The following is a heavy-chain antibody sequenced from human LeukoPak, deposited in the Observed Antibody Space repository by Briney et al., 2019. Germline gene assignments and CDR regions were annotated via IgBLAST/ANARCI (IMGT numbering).Heavy chain of an antibody. CDR2: INPNSGGT. CDR1: GYTFTGYY. V-gene: IGHV1-2*02. CDR3: ARVWYQLLQNDAFDI. D-gene: IGHD2-2*01. J-gene: IGHJ3*02. Sequence: ASVKVSCKASGYTFTGYYMHWVRQAPGQGLEWMGWINPNSGGTNYAQKFQGRVTMTRVTSISTAYMELSRLRSDDTAVYYCARVWYQLLQNDAFDIWGQGTMVTVSS.